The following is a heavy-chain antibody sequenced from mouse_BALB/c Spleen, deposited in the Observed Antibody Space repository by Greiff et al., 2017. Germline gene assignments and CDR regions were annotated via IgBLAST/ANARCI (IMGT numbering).Heavy chain of an antibody. Sequence: QVTLKVCGPGILQPSQTLSLTCSFSGFSLSTSGMGVSWIRQPSGKGLEWLAHIYWDDDKRYNPSLKSRLTISKDTSRNQVFLKITSVDTADTATYYCARRDPGPSFAYWGQGTLVTVSA. CDR2: IYWDDDK. D-gene: IGHD3-3*01. V-gene: IGHV8-12*01. CDR3: ARRDPGPSFAY. CDR1: GFSLSTSGMG. J-gene: IGHJ3*01.